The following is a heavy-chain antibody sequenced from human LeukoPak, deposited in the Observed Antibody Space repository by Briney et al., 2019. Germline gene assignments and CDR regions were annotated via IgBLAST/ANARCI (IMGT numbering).Heavy chain of an antibody. J-gene: IGHJ3*02. Sequence: SETLSLTCSVSGGSIKSHYYTWIRQPPGKGLEWIGYVYYSGTTSYNPSLESRVTISVDTSKNQFSLKLSSVTAADTAVYYCARLSGSYYIGAFDIWGQGTMVTVSS. CDR2: VYYSGTT. D-gene: IGHD1-26*01. CDR3: ARLSGSYYIGAFDI. CDR1: GGSIKSHY. V-gene: IGHV4-59*08.